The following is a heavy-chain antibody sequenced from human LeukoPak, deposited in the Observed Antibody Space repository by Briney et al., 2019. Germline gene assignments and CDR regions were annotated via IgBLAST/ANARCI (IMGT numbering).Heavy chain of an antibody. CDR3: ARALWFGEWGMDV. CDR2: IYYSGST. D-gene: IGHD3-10*01. J-gene: IGHJ6*02. V-gene: IGHV4-59*01. CDR1: GGSISSYY. Sequence: SETLSLTCTVSGGSISSYYWSWIRQPPGKGLEWIGYIYYSGSTNYNPSLKSRVTISVDTSKNQFPLKLSSVTAADTAVYYCARALWFGEWGMDVWGQGTTVTVSS.